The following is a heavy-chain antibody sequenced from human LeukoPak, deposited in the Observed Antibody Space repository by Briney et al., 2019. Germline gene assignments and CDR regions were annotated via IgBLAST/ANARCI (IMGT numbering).Heavy chain of an antibody. CDR3: AKDLPSYSSSPSDAFDI. CDR1: GFTFSSYG. D-gene: IGHD6-6*01. J-gene: IGHJ3*02. V-gene: IGHV3-30*18. CDR2: ISYDGSNK. Sequence: QSGGSLRLSCAASGFTFSSYGMHWVRQAPGKGLEWVAVISYDGSNKYYADSVKGRFTISRDNSKNTLYLQMNSLRAEDTAVYYCAKDLPSYSSSPSDAFDIWGQGTMVTVSS.